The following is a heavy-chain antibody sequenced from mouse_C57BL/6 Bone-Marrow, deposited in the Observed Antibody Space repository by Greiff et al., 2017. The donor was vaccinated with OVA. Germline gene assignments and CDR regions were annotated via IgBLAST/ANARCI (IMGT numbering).Heavy chain of an antibody. D-gene: IGHD2-2*01. CDR2: IYPGGGYT. CDR3: ARRMGGYDSFAY. J-gene: IGHJ3*01. Sequence: QVQLKQSGAELVRPGTSVKMSCKASGYTFTNYWIGWAKQRPGHGLEWIGDIYPGGGYTNYNEKFKGKATLTADKSSSTAYMQFSSLTSEDSAIYYCARRMGGYDSFAYWGQGTLVTVSA. CDR1: GYTFTNYW. V-gene: IGHV1-63*01.